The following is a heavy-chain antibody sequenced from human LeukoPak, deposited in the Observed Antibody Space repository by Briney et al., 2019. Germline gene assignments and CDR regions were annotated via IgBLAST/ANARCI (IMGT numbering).Heavy chain of an antibody. V-gene: IGHV3-23*01. Sequence: PGGSLRLSCAASGFTFSSYAMSWVRQAPGKGLEWVSGISGSGGRTYYADSVKGWFTTSRDNSKNTLYLQMNSLRAEDTAVYYCARELGSYEGGYYGMDVWGQGTTVTVSS. D-gene: IGHD1-26*01. CDR1: GFTFSSYA. CDR2: ISGSGGRT. CDR3: ARELGSYEGGYYGMDV. J-gene: IGHJ6*02.